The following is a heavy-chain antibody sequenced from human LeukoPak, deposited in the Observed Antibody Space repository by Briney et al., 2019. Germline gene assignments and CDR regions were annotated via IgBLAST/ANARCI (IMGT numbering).Heavy chain of an antibody. CDR3: ARGREYYGSGSYRYFDY. CDR2: INHSGST. Sequence: SETLSLTCAVYGGSFSGYYWSWIRQPPGKGLEWIGEINHSGSTNYNPSLKSRVTISVDTSKNQFSLKLSSVTAADTAVYYCARGREYYGSGSYRYFDYWGQGALVTVSS. V-gene: IGHV4-34*01. D-gene: IGHD3-10*01. J-gene: IGHJ4*02. CDR1: GGSFSGYY.